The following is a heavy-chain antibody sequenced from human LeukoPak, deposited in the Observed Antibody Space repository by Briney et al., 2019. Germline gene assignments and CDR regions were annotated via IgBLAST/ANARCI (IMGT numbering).Heavy chain of an antibody. CDR1: GYTFTGYY. D-gene: IGHD4-17*01. V-gene: IGHV1-2*02. CDR3: ARDPSDGDDSRGY. Sequence: ASVKVSCKASGYTFTGYYMHWVRQAPGQGLEWMGWINPNSGGTNYAQKFQGRVTMTRDTSISTAYMELSRLRSDDTAVYYCARDPSDGDDSRGYWGQGTLVTVSS. CDR2: INPNSGGT. J-gene: IGHJ4*02.